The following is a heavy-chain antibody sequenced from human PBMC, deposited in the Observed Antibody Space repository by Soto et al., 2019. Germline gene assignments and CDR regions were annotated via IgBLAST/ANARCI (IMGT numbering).Heavy chain of an antibody. Sequence: ASVKVSCKASGYTFTSYAMHWVRQAPGQRLEWMGWINAGNGNTKYSQKFQGRVTITRDTSASTAYMELSSLRSEDTAVYYCARAPLLGGYLYFDYWGQGTLVTVSS. D-gene: IGHD5-18*01. CDR3: ARAPLLGGYLYFDY. CDR1: GYTFTSYA. J-gene: IGHJ4*02. V-gene: IGHV1-3*01. CDR2: INAGNGNT.